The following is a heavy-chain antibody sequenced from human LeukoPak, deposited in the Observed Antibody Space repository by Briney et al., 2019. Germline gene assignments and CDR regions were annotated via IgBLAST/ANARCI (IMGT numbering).Heavy chain of an antibody. CDR2: IYHSGST. J-gene: IGHJ3*02. D-gene: IGHD6-13*01. CDR1: GGSFSGYY. CDR3: AKSLSIAARAFDI. V-gene: IGHV4-34*01. Sequence: SETLSLTCAVYGGSFSGYYWSWIRQPPGKGLEWIGEIYHSGSTNYNPSLKSRVTISVDKSKNQFSLKLSSVTAADTAVYYCAKSLSIAARAFDIWGQGTMVTVSS.